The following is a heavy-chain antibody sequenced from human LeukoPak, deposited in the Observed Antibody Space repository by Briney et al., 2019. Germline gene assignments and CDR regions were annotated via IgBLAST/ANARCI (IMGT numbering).Heavy chain of an antibody. CDR3: TTVYCSSTSCYSPRMDV. CDR1: GFTFSSYS. J-gene: IGHJ6*04. D-gene: IGHD2-2*02. V-gene: IGHV3-15*01. Sequence: GSLRVSCAASGFTFSSYSMSWVRQAPGKGLEWVGRIKSRTDGGTTDYAATVKGRFIISRDDSKNTLYLQMNSLKTEETAVYYCTTVYCSSTSCYSPRMDVWGKGTTVTVSS. CDR2: IKSRTDGGTT.